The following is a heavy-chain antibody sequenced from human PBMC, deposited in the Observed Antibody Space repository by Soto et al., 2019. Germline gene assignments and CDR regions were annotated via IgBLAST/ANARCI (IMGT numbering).Heavy chain of an antibody. Sequence: QVQLVQSGAEVKKPGSSVKVSCKASGGTFSSYTISWVRQAPGQGLEWMGRIIPILGIANYAQKFQGRVTMTADKSTSTAYMELSSLRSEDTAVYYCASPGHSGYDGRNWFDPWGQGTLVTVSS. D-gene: IGHD5-12*01. V-gene: IGHV1-69*02. CDR3: ASPGHSGYDGRNWFDP. J-gene: IGHJ5*02. CDR1: GGTFSSYT. CDR2: IIPILGIA.